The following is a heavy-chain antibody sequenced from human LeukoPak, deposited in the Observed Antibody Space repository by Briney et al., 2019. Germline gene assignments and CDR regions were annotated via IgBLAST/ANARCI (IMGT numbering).Heavy chain of an antibody. Sequence: SQTLSLTCAISGDSVSSNSAAWHWIRQSPSRGLEWLGRTYYRSKWYNDYAVSMKSRISINPDTSKNHFSLQLNSVTPEDTAVYYCARVAGRDGYDYWGQGTLVTVSS. D-gene: IGHD5-24*01. V-gene: IGHV6-1*01. J-gene: IGHJ4*02. CDR3: ARVAGRDGYDY. CDR2: TYYRSKWYN. CDR1: GDSVSSNSAA.